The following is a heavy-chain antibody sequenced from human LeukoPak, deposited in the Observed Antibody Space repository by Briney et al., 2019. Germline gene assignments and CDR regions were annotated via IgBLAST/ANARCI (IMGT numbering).Heavy chain of an antibody. V-gene: IGHV3-7*03. CDR2: INRDGSER. CDR1: GLTFSSYG. Sequence: PGGCLRLSCAAPGLTFSSYGLTWVRQAPWKGLEWVANINRDGSERYYVDSVKGRFTISRDDAKSSLYLQMNSLRAEDTAVYYCARRNAMDVWGQGTTVIVFS. J-gene: IGHJ6*02. CDR3: ARRNAMDV.